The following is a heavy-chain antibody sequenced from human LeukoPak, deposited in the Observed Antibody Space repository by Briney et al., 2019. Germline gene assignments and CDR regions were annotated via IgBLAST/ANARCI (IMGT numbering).Heavy chain of an antibody. J-gene: IGHJ4*02. Sequence: PGGSLILSCAASGFTFSTYPMSRVRQAPGKGLEWVSSISENGAGTYYADSAKGRFTISRDNSRNTMYLQMHSLRVGDTAVYYCASQGTGYHSVWGQGTLVTASS. CDR1: GFTFSTYP. CDR3: ASQGTGYHSV. V-gene: IGHV3-23*01. CDR2: ISENGAGT. D-gene: IGHD3/OR15-3a*01.